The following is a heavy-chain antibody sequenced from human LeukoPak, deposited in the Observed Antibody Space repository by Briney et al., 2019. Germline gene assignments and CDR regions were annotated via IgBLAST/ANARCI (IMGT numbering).Heavy chain of an antibody. CDR2: ISYDGSNK. D-gene: IGHD6-13*01. CDR1: GFTFSSYG. CDR3: AKDQGREQQPPYYYYGMDV. V-gene: IGHV3-30*18. Sequence: GGSLRLSCAASGFTFSSYGMHWVRQAPGKGLEWVAVISYDGSNKYYADSVKGRFTISRDNSKNTLYLQTNSLRAEDTAVYYCAKDQGREQQPPYYYYGMDVWGQGTTVTVSS. J-gene: IGHJ6*02.